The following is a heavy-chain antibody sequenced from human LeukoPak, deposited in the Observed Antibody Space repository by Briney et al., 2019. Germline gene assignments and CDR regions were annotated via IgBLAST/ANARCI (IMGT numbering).Heavy chain of an antibody. CDR3: AREPRQEGFDN. CDR1: AGSISSYF. J-gene: IGHJ4*02. CDR2: IHTSGTT. V-gene: IGHV4-4*07. Sequence: PSETLSLTCTVSAGSISSYFCSWIRQPAGKGLEWIVRIHTSGTTNYNSSLKSRVTMSVDTSKNQFSLNLSSVTAADTAVYYCAREPRQEGFDNWGQGTLVTVSS.